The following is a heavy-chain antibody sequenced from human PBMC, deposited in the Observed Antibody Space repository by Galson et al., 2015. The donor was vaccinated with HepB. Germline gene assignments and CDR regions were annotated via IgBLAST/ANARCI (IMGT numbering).Heavy chain of an antibody. CDR1: GGTFSSYA. D-gene: IGHD1-26*01. CDR3: ARASYGGSYMCPLSPSRGGCAFDI. J-gene: IGHJ3*02. CDR2: IIPIFGTA. Sequence: SVKVSCKASGGTFSSYAISWVRQAPGQGLEWMGGIIPIFGTANYAQKFQGRVTITADESTSTAYMELSSLRSEDTAVYYCARASYGGSYMCPLSPSRGGCAFDIWGQGTMVTVSS. V-gene: IGHV1-69*13.